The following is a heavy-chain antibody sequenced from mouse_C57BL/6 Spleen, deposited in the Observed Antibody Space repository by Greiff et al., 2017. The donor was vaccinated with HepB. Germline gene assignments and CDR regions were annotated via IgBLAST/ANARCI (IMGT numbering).Heavy chain of an antibody. V-gene: IGHV1-50*01. D-gene: IGHD1-2*01. CDR3: ATLRRDYFDY. CDR2: IDPSDSYT. J-gene: IGHJ2*01. Sequence: QIQLQHPGAELVKPGASVKLSCKASGYTFTSYWMQWVKQRPGQGLEWIGEIDPSDSYTNYNQKFKGKATLTVDTSSSTAYMQLSSLTSEDSAVYYCATLRRDYFDYWGQGTTLTVSS. CDR1: GYTFTSYW.